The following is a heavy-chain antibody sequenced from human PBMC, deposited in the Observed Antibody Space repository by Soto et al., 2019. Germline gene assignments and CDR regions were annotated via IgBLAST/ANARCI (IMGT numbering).Heavy chain of an antibody. V-gene: IGHV4-59*08. J-gene: IGHJ6*02. CDR2: IYYSGTT. Sequence: QVQLQESGPGLVRPSETLSLICTVSGGSISRYYWSWLRQPPGKGLEWIGYIYYSGTTRYNPSLKSRVTISVDTSKNQFSLKLSSLTAADTAVYHCARHVPYCSDSSHCAYGLDVWGQGTTVTVSS. CDR1: GGSISRYY. CDR3: ARHVPYCSDSSHCAYGLDV. D-gene: IGHD2-15*01.